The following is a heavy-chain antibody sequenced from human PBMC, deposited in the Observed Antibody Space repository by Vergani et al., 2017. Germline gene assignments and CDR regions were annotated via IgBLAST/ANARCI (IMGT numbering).Heavy chain of an antibody. CDR1: GGTFSSYS. J-gene: IGHJ4*02. CDR2: ISGSGGST. D-gene: IGHD3-3*01. V-gene: IGHV3-23*04. Sequence: VQLVQSGAEVKKPGSSVKVSCKASGGTFSSYSMNWVRPAPGKGLEWVSAISGSGGSTYYSDSVQGRFTISRDNSKNTLYLQMNSLRAEDTAVYYCARAPRITIFGVPRPEYYFDYWGQGTLVTVSS. CDR3: ARAPRITIFGVPRPEYYFDY.